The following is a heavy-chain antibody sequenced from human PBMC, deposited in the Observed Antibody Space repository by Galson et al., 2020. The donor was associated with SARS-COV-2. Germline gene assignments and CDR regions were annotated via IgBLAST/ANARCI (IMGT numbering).Heavy chain of an antibody. CDR1: GFTFSSYA. Sequence: GESLKISCAAPGFTFSSYAMHWVRQAPGKGLEWVAVISYDGSNKYYADSVKGRFTISRDNSKNTLYLQMNSLRAEDTAVYYCARARGGGYYYGMDVWGQGTTVTASS. CDR2: ISYDGSNK. J-gene: IGHJ6*02. V-gene: IGHV3-30-3*01. CDR3: ARARGGGYYYGMDV. D-gene: IGHD3-10*01.